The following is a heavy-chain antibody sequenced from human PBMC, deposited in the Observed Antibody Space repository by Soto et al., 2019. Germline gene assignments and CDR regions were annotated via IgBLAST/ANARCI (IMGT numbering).Heavy chain of an antibody. CDR1: GFTFDDYA. Sequence: GGSLRLSCAASGFTFDDYAMHWVRQAPGKGLEWVSGISWNSGSIGYADSVKGRFTISRDNAKNSLYLQMNSLRAEDTALYYCAKEGVSVAGKNDYWGQGTLVTVSS. D-gene: IGHD6-19*01. V-gene: IGHV3-9*01. CDR3: AKEGVSVAGKNDY. CDR2: ISWNSGSI. J-gene: IGHJ4*02.